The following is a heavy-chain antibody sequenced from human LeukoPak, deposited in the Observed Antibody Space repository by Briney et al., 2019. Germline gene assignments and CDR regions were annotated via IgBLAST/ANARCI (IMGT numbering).Heavy chain of an antibody. CDR3: ARGGGSHYQKGLKY. D-gene: IGHD1-26*01. J-gene: IGHJ4*02. Sequence: MASETLSLTCAVYGGSFSGYYWSWIRQPPGKGLEWIGEINHSGSTNYNPSLKSRVTISVDTSKNQFSLKLSSVTAADTAVYYCARGGGSHYQKGLKYWGQGTLVTVSS. CDR2: INHSGST. V-gene: IGHV4-34*01. CDR1: GGSFSGYY.